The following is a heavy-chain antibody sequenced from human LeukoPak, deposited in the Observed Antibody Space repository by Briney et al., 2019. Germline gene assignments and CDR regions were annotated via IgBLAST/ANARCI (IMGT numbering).Heavy chain of an antibody. V-gene: IGHV1-69*01. Sequence: SVKVSCKASGGTFSSYAISWVRQAPGQGLEWMGGIIPIFGTANYAQKFQGRVTITADESTSTAYMELSSLRSEDTAVYYCARDRGITMVRGVIPDAFDIWGQGTMVTVSP. CDR1: GGTFSSYA. CDR3: ARDRGITMVRGVIPDAFDI. CDR2: IIPIFGTA. D-gene: IGHD3-10*01. J-gene: IGHJ3*02.